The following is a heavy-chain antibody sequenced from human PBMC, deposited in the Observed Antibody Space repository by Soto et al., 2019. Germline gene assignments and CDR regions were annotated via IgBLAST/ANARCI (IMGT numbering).Heavy chain of an antibody. CDR1: GGSFSGYY. J-gene: IGHJ4*02. D-gene: IGHD3-22*01. Sequence: SETLSLTCAVYGGSFSGYYWSWIRQPPGKGLEWIGEINHSGSTNYNPSLKSRVTISVDTSKNQFSLKLSSVTAADTAVYYCARGLPLYYDSSGLDYWGQGTLVTVSS. CDR3: ARGLPLYYDSSGLDY. V-gene: IGHV4-34*01. CDR2: INHSGST.